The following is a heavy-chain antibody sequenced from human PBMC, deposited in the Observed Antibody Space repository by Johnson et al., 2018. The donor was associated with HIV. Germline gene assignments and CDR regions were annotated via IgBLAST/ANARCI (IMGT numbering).Heavy chain of an antibody. D-gene: IGHD2-15*01. Sequence: QVQLVESGGGLVQPGGSLRLSCVGSGFTFSDHYMSWVRQAPGKGLEWVSFIRYDGSDKHYADSVKGRFTISRDNSKNTLYLQMNSLRAEDTAVYYCALGGSWYAFDIWGQGTMVTVSS. CDR1: GFTFSDHY. CDR3: ALGGSWYAFDI. CDR2: IRYDGSDK. V-gene: IGHV3-30*02. J-gene: IGHJ3*02.